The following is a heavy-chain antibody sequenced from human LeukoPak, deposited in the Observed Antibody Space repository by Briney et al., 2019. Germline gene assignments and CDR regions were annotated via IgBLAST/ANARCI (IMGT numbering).Heavy chain of an antibody. CDR1: GGSFSGYF. V-gene: IGHV4-59*08. J-gene: IGHJ4*02. CDR3: ARSFTAMVTGFDY. CDR2: IYYSGST. Sequence: PSETLSLTCAVYGGSFSGYFWSWIRQPPGKGLEWIGYIYYSGSTNYNPSLKSRVTISVDTSKNQFSLKLSSVTAADTAVYYCARSFTAMVTGFDYWGQGTLVTVSS. D-gene: IGHD5-18*01.